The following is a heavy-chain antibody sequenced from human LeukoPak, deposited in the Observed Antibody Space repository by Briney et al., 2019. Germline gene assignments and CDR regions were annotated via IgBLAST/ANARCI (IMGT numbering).Heavy chain of an antibody. Sequence: GASVKVSCKASGYTFTGHYMHWVRQAPGQGLEWMGWINPNSGGTNYAQKFQGRVTMTRDTSISTAYMELSRLRSDDTAVYYCARVDPEVGWFDPWGQGTLVTVSS. J-gene: IGHJ5*02. D-gene: IGHD2-15*01. CDR2: INPNSGGT. V-gene: IGHV1-2*02. CDR1: GYTFTGHY. CDR3: ARVDPEVGWFDP.